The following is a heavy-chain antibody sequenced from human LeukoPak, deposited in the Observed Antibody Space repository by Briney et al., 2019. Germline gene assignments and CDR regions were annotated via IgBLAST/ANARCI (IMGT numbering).Heavy chain of an antibody. V-gene: IGHV3-53*01. CDR1: GFSVSSNY. Sequence: PGGSLRLSCAASGFSVSSNYMSWVRQAPGKGLEWVSALYVDDSTYYADSVRGRFTISRDNSKNTLYLQMDSLRAEDTAVYYCAKASSINTWPYYFDYWGQGTLVTVSS. CDR2: LYVDDST. D-gene: IGHD2/OR15-2a*01. J-gene: IGHJ4*02. CDR3: AKASSINTWPYYFDY.